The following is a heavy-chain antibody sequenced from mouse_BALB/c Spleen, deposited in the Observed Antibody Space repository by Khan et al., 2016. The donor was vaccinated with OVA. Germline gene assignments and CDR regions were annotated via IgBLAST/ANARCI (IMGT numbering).Heavy chain of an antibody. Sequence: EVELVVPAGDLVKPGGSLKLSCAASGFTFSSYSMSWVRQIPDKRLEWVATMSSGGDYTYYPDSVKGRFTISRDNAKNTLYLQMSSLKSEDTAMYYCASHLTGSFAYWGDGTLVTVSA. V-gene: IGHV5-6*01. CDR1: GFTFSSYS. CDR3: ASHLTGSFAY. J-gene: IGHJ3*01. D-gene: IGHD4-1*01. CDR2: MSSGGDYT.